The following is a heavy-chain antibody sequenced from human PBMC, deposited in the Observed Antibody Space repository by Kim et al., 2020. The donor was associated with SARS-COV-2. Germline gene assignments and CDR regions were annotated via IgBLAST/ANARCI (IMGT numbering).Heavy chain of an antibody. J-gene: IGHJ4*02. D-gene: IGHD3-9*01. CDR2: INAGNGNT. V-gene: IGHV1-3*01. CDR3: ARPGEYFDWLFFDY. Sequence: ASVKVSCKASGYTFTSYAMHWVRQAPGQRLEWMGWINAGNGNTKYSQKFQGRVTITRDTSASTAYMELSSLRSEDTAVYYCARPGEYFDWLFFDYWGQGTLVTVSS. CDR1: GYTFTSYA.